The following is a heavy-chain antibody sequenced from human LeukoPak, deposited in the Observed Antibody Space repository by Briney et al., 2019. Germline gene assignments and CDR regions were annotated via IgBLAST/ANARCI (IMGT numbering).Heavy chain of an antibody. J-gene: IGHJ4*02. Sequence: SVKISCKASGGTFSSYAISWVRQAPGQGLEWMGRIIPIFGTANYAQKFQGRVTITTDESTSTAYMELSSLRSEDTAVYYCARDKEVSYDSSGYYRTPFDYWGQGTLVTVSS. CDR2: IIPIFGTA. CDR1: GGTFSSYA. CDR3: ARDKEVSYDSSGYYRTPFDY. D-gene: IGHD3-22*01. V-gene: IGHV1-69*05.